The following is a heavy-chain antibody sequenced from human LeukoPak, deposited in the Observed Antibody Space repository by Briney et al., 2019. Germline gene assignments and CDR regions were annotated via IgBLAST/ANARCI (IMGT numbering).Heavy chain of an antibody. CDR3: ARSHCSSTSCYSVY. D-gene: IGHD2-2*01. V-gene: IGHV1-69*01. J-gene: IGHJ4*02. CDR2: IIPIFGTA. Sequence: ASVKVSCKASGGTFSSYAISWVRQAPGQGLEWMGGIIPIFGTANYAQKFQGRVTITADESTSTAYMELSSLRSEDTAVYYCARSHCSSTSCYSVYWGQGTLVTVSS. CDR1: GGTFSSYA.